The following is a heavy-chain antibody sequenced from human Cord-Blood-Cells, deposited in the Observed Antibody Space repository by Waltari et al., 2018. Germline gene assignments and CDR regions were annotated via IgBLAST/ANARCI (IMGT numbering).Heavy chain of an antibody. CDR1: GFTSSSHW. J-gene: IGHJ3*02. V-gene: IGHV3-7*01. Sequence: EVQLVESGGGLVQPGGSLRLSCAASGFTSSSHWMTRVRQAPGKGLEWVANIKQDGSEKYYVDSVKGRFTISRDNAKNSLYLQMNSLRAEDTAVYYCAREGTGDAFDIWGQGTMVTVSS. D-gene: IGHD3-9*01. CDR2: IKQDGSEK. CDR3: AREGTGDAFDI.